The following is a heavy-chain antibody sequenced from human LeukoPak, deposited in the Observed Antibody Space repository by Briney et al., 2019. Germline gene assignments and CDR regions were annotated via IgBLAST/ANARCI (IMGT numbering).Heavy chain of an antibody. CDR2: IYPSRNT. CDR3: ARDGVVTMELDY. D-gene: IGHD3-3*01. CDR1: GDSISNSRHY. V-gene: IGHV4-61*02. J-gene: IGHJ4*02. Sequence: PSETLSLTCTVSGDSISNSRHYWSWLRQPAGKGLEWIGRIYPSRNTNYNPSLKSRVTISLDTSKNQFSLNLRSATAADTAVYYCARDGVVTMELDYWGQGTLVTVSS.